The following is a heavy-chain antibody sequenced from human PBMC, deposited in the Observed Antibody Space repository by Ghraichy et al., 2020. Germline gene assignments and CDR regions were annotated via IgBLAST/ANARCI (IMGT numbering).Heavy chain of an antibody. V-gene: IGHV4-4*09. CDR3: ARRWSSGMDV. Sequence: SEPLSLTCTVSGGSISSYYWSWIRQPPGKGLEWIGYIYTSGSTNYNPSLKSRVTISVDTSKNQFSLKLSSVTAADTAVYYCARRWSSGMDVWGQGTTVTVSS. CDR2: IYTSGST. CDR1: GGSISSYY. D-gene: IGHD4-23*01. J-gene: IGHJ6*02.